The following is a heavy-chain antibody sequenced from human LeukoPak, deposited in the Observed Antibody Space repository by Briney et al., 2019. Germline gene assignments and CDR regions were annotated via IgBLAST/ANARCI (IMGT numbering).Heavy chain of an antibody. CDR1: GFTFNTHW. CDR2: IQPDGSEK. D-gene: IGHD6-19*01. CDR3: ARDASALY. Sequence: GGSLRLSCAASGFTFNTHWMTWVRQAPGKGLEWVATIQPDGSEKYYSDSVKGRFTISRDNSRDSVYLQMISLRDDDSSIYYCARDASALYWGRGTLVTVSS. J-gene: IGHJ4*01. V-gene: IGHV3-7*01.